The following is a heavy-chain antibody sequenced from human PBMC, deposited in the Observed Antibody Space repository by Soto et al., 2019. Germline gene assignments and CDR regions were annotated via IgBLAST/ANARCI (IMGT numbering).Heavy chain of an antibody. CDR2: MNPNSGNT. D-gene: IGHD5-12*01. Sequence: GASVKVSCKASGYTFTSYDINWVRQATGQGLEWMGWMNPNSGNTGYAQKFQGRVTMTRNTSISTAYMELSSLRSEDTAVYYCARGATSWNWFDPWGQGTLVTVSS. CDR1: GYTFTSYD. CDR3: ARGATSWNWFDP. J-gene: IGHJ5*02. V-gene: IGHV1-8*01.